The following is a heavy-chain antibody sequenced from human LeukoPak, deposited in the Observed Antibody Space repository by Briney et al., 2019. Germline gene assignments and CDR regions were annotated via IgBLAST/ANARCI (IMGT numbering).Heavy chain of an antibody. J-gene: IGHJ6*03. V-gene: IGHV3-7*01. CDR3: ARVPFGVISYYYYMDV. D-gene: IGHD3-10*01. CDR2: IKQDGSEK. Sequence: GGSLRLSCAASGFTFSTYWMSWVRQAPGKGLEWVANIKQDGSEKYYVESVKGRLTISRDNAKNSLYLQMNSLRAEDTAVYYCARVPFGVISYYYYMDVWGKGTTVTISS. CDR1: GFTFSTYW.